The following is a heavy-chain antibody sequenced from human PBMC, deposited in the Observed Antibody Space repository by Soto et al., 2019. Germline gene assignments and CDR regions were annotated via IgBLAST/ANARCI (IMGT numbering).Heavy chain of an antibody. CDR2: ISGSGGST. CDR1: GFTFSSYA. V-gene: IGHV3-23*01. Sequence: EVQLLESGGGLVQPGGSLRLSCAASGFTFSSYAMSWVRQAPGKGLEWVSAISGSGGSTYYADSVKGRFTISRDNSKNTLYLQMNSLRAEDTAVYYCAKGEALLWFGESVYFDYWGQGTLVTVSS. J-gene: IGHJ4*02. CDR3: AKGEALLWFGESVYFDY. D-gene: IGHD3-10*01.